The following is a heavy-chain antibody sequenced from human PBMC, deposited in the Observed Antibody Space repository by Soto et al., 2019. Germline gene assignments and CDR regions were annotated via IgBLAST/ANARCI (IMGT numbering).Heavy chain of an antibody. Sequence: LQISCRDSGYNFGRYWISWVRQMPGKGLEWMGRIDPSDSSAKYSPPFQGHVTISVDKSISTAYLQWSSLKASDTAMYFCARRDDSNAYYSLVVWGQGTLVTVSS. J-gene: IGHJ4*02. V-gene: IGHV5-10-1*01. CDR3: ARRDDSNAYYSLVV. CDR1: GYNFGRYW. D-gene: IGHD3-22*01. CDR2: IDPSDSSA.